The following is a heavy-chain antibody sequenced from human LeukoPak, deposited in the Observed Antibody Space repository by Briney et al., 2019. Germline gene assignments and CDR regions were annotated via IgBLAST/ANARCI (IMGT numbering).Heavy chain of an antibody. CDR3: ARGRGPYGWFDP. CDR2: INGDGSSL. J-gene: IGHJ5*02. Sequence: PGGSLRLSCAASGLTFSSHWMHWARQVPGKGLVWVARINGDGSSLSYADSVEGRFTISRDNAKNTLYLQMSSLRVEDTGVYYCARGRGPYGWFDPWGQGTLVTVSS. CDR1: GLTFSSHW. V-gene: IGHV3-74*01. D-gene: IGHD3-10*01.